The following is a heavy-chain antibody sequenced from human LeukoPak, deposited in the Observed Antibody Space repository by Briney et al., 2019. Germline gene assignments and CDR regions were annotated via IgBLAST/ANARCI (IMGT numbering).Heavy chain of an antibody. J-gene: IGHJ3*02. Sequence: ASVKVSCKASGYTFTGYYMYWVRQAPGQRLEWMGWINPNTNDKNYAQKFQGRVTMTRDTSISTAYMELSRLRSDDTAVYYCARDLDIVVVVAATRGSGAFDIWGQGTMVTVSS. D-gene: IGHD2-15*01. V-gene: IGHV1-2*02. CDR2: INPNTNDK. CDR3: ARDLDIVVVVAATRGSGAFDI. CDR1: GYTFTGYY.